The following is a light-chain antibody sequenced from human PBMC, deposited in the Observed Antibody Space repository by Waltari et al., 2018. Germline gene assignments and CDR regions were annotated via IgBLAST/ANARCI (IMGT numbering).Light chain of an antibody. CDR2: EAS. Sequence: EVVMTQSPDTLSVSPGGRATLSCRASQSIATNLAWYQQRRGQAPRLLIFEASTPATSISGRFSGSGSGTEFTLTISSLQSDNSAVYYCQQYNRWPPITFGQGTRLEIK. V-gene: IGKV3-15*01. CDR3: QQYNRWPPIT. CDR1: QSIATN. J-gene: IGKJ5*01.